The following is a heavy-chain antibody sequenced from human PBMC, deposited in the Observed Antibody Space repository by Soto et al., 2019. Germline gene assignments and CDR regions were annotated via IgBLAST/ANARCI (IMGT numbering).Heavy chain of an antibody. J-gene: IGHJ4*02. CDR2: IYSSGRT. CDR1: GGSISRDYYY. D-gene: IGHD1-26*01. V-gene: IGHV4-30-4*01. Sequence: QVPLQESGPGLVKPSETLSLTCTVSGGSISRDYYYWSWIRQPPGRGLEWIGYIYSSGRTYYNPSLTSRLIISVDTSKNQFSLGLSSVTAADTAVYYCARGGAIADFYFDSWGQGILVSVSS. CDR3: ARGGAIADFYFDS.